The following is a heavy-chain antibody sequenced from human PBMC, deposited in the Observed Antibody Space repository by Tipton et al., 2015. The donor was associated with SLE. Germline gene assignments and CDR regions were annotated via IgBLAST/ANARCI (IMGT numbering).Heavy chain of an antibody. CDR3: ARECIAAAGRDYYSYYMDV. D-gene: IGHD6-13*01. CDR2: IYYSGST. Sequence: TLSLTCTVSGGSISSGGYYWSWIRQHPGKGLEWIGYIYYSGSTYYSPSLKSRVTISVDTSKNQFSLKLSSVTAADTAVYYCARECIAAAGRDYYSYYMDVWGKGTTVTVSS. J-gene: IGHJ6*03. CDR1: GGSISSGGYY. V-gene: IGHV4-31*03.